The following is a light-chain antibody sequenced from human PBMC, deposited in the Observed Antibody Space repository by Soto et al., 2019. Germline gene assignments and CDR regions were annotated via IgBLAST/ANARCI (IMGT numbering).Light chain of an antibody. CDR2: EGT. Sequence: QSALTQPASVSGSLGQSITISCTGTSSDVGSYNLVSWYQHHPGKAPKLRIFEGTKRPSGISNRCSGSKSGNRACLAISGLQAEDEAVYHCCSYAACAPYVFGTGTKLTVL. V-gene: IGLV2-23*01. CDR3: CSYAACAPYV. CDR1: SSDVGSYNL. J-gene: IGLJ1*01.